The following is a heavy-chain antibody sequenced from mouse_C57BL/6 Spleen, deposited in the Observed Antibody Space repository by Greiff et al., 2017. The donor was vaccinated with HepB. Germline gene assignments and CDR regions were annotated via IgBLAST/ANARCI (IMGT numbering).Heavy chain of an antibody. Sequence: EVKLVESGPGLVKPSQSLSLTCSVTGYSITSGYYWNWIRQFPGNKLEWMGYISYDGSNNYNPSLKNRISITRDTSKNQFFLKLNSVTTEDTATYYCAREERAFDYWGQGTTLTVSS. CDR3: AREERAFDY. CDR1: GYSITSGYY. D-gene: IGHD3-1*01. J-gene: IGHJ2*01. CDR2: ISYDGSN. V-gene: IGHV3-6*01.